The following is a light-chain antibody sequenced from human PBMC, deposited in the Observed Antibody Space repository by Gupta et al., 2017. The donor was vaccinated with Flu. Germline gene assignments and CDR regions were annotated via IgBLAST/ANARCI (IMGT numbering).Light chain of an antibody. CDR2: DGS. Sequence: PGIVSLYPWERANLSCRARQSVGNNSLGWEQQNPVQAHRLIIYDGSNGDTDRPNRFSGRGDGKDFTLISNRREDEDCGVYYWQQDWSSITFGWGTKVDI. CDR1: QSVGNNS. J-gene: IGKJ4*01. V-gene: IGKV3-20*01. CDR3: QQDWSSIT.